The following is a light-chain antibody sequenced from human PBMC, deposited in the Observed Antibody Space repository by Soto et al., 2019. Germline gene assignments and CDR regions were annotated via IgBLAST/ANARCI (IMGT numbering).Light chain of an antibody. J-gene: IGLJ1*01. CDR1: NSNIGSDYG. Sequence: QSVLTQPPSVSGAPGQRVTISCTGTNSNIGSDYGVHWYQQFPGTAPKLLIYGNSNRPSGVPDRFSGSKSGTSASLAITGLHAEDEADYYCQSYDRSLRACVFGTGTKLTVL. V-gene: IGLV1-40*01. CDR2: GNS. CDR3: QSYDRSLRACV.